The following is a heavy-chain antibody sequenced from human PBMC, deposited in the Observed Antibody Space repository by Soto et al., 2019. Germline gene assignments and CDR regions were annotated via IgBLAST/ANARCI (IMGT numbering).Heavy chain of an antibody. CDR3: ARALRVVAATPGAFDI. V-gene: IGHV4-31*03. D-gene: IGHD2-15*01. CDR1: GGSISSGGYY. Sequence: SETLSLTCTVSGGSISSGGYYWSWIRQHPGKGLEWIGYIYYSGSTYYNPSLKSRVTISVDTSKNQFSLKLSSVTAADTAVYYCARALRVVAATPGAFDIWGQGTMVTVSS. CDR2: IYYSGST. J-gene: IGHJ3*02.